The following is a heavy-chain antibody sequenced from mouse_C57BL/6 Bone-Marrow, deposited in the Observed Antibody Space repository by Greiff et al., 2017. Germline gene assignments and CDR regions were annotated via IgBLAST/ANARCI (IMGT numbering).Heavy chain of an antibody. V-gene: IGHV3-6*01. J-gene: IGHJ2*01. CDR2: ISYDGSN. D-gene: IGHD2-1*01. CDR1: GYSITSGYY. Sequence: EVQLVESGPGLVKPSQSLSLTCSVTGYSITSGYYWNWIRQFPGNKLEWMGYISYDGSNNYNPSLKNRISITRDTSKNQFFLKLNSVTTEDTATYYCARALTTSEGYWGQGTTLTVSS. CDR3: ARALTTSEGY.